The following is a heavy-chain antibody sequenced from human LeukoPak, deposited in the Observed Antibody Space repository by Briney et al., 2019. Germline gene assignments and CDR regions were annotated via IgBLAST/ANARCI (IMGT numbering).Heavy chain of an antibody. Sequence: GGSLRLSCAASGFTFSTYSMNWVRQAPGKGLEGVSYISGSSGTIYYADSVKGRFTISRDNAKNSLDLQINSLRAEDTAVYYCARRSEFGGLYYMDVWGKGTTVTVSS. D-gene: IGHD3-16*01. CDR3: ARRSEFGGLYYMDV. V-gene: IGHV3-48*01. J-gene: IGHJ6*03. CDR1: GFTFSTYS. CDR2: ISGSSGTI.